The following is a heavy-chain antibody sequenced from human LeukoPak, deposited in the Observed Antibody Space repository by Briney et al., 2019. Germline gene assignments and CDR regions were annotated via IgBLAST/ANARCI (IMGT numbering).Heavy chain of an antibody. Sequence: SESLSLTCTVSGGSISSSSYYWGWIRQPLGKGLEWLGSIYYSGSTYYNPSLKSRVTISVDTSKNQFSLKLSSVTAADTAVYYCVRFPYDFWSGYPYWGQGTLVTVSS. CDR1: GGSISSSSYY. D-gene: IGHD3-3*01. CDR3: VRFPYDFWSGYPY. CDR2: IYYSGST. V-gene: IGHV4-39*01. J-gene: IGHJ4*02.